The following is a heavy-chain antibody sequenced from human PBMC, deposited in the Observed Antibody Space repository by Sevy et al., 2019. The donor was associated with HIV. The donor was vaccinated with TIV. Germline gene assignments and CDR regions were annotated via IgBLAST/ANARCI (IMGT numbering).Heavy chain of an antibody. D-gene: IGHD3-16*01. CDR3: ARGTTVSPEPFGY. CDR2: ISAYSGNT. V-gene: IGHV1-18*01. Sequence: ASVKVSCKTSGYTFTSYGISWVRQAPGQGLEWMGWISAYSGNTNYAEKLQGRVTRTTDTSTSTAYMELRSRRTDDTAVYYCARGTTVSPEPFGYWGQGTLVTVSS. CDR1: GYTFTSYG. J-gene: IGHJ4*02.